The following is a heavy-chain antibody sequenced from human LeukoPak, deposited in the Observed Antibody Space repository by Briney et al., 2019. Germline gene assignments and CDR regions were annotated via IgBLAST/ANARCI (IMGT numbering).Heavy chain of an antibody. D-gene: IGHD2-21*02. V-gene: IGHV1-46*01. Sequence: ASVKVSCKASGYIFTSYNIYWVRQAPGQGLEWMGIINPSGGSTNYAQKFQGRVTMTRDMSTSTVYMELSSLRSEDTAVYYCARNRGGLAYCGGDCYLPDNDAFDIWGQGTMVTVSS. CDR1: GYIFTSYN. CDR3: ARNRGGLAYCGGDCYLPDNDAFDI. CDR2: INPSGGST. J-gene: IGHJ3*02.